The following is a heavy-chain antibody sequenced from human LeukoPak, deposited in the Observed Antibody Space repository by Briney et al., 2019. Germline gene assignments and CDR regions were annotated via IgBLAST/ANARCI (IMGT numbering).Heavy chain of an antibody. J-gene: IGHJ4*02. CDR3: AKVHDFWSGYSLDY. CDR2: IYTSGST. V-gene: IGHV4-4*07. Sequence: SETLSLTCTVSGGSISSYYWSWIRQPAGKGLEWIGRIYTSGSTNYNPFLKSRVTMSVDTSKNQFSLEMTSVTAADTAVYYCAKVHDFWSGYSLDYWGQGSLVTVSS. D-gene: IGHD3-3*01. CDR1: GGSISSYY.